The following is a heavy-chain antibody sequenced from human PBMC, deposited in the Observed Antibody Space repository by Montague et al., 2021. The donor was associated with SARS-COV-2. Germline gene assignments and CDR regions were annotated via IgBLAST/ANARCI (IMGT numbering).Heavy chain of an antibody. V-gene: IGHV4-4*02. J-gene: IGHJ4*02. Sequence: SETLSLTCAVSGDSINSEHWWSWVRQPPGKGLGWIVETHQWGGTNYNPSLRSRASIFLDNSKNQFSLMMTSVTAADTAMYYCATPVVGSWYATASKNDYWGQGTLVTVSS. CDR3: ATPVVGSWYATASKNDY. D-gene: IGHD2-15*01. CDR1: GDSINSEHW. CDR2: THQWGGT.